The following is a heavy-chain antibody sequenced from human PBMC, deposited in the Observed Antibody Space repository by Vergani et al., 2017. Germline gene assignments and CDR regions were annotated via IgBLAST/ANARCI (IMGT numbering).Heavy chain of an antibody. CDR3: ARYVFPNYGGNHEDYYYYYYMDV. V-gene: IGHV1-8*01. CDR1: GYTFSYYD. CDR2: MNPNSGNT. D-gene: IGHD4-23*01. Sequence: QVQLLQSGAEVKKPGASVKVSCKASGYTFSYYDINWVRQATRQGLEWMGWMNPNSGNTGYAQKFQGRVTMTRNTSISTAYMELSSLRSEDTAVYYCARYVFPNYGGNHEDYYYYYYMDVWGKGTTVTVSS. J-gene: IGHJ6*03.